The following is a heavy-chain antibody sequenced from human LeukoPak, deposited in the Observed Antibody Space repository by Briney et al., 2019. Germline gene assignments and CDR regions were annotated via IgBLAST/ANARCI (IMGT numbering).Heavy chain of an antibody. CDR2: IYYSGST. Sequence: SETLSLTCTVSGGSISRSTYYWGWIRQPPGKVLEWIGSIYYSGSTYYNPSLKSRVTISVDTSKNQFSLKLSSVTAADTAVFYCARVKIAVADVGWFDHWGQGTLVTVSS. CDR3: ARVKIAVADVGWFDH. D-gene: IGHD6-19*01. J-gene: IGHJ5*02. CDR1: GGSISRSTYY. V-gene: IGHV4-39*01.